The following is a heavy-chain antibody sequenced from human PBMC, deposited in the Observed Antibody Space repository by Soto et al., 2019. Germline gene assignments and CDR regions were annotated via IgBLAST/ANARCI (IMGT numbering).Heavy chain of an antibody. Sequence: GGSLRLSCAASGFTFSSYWMSWVRQAPGKGLEWVANIKQDGSEKYYVDSVKGRFTISRDNAKNSLYLQMNSLRAEDTAVYYCARGSNYGHYYYYGMDVWGQGTTVTVSS. V-gene: IGHV3-7*01. D-gene: IGHD4-4*01. J-gene: IGHJ6*02. CDR3: ARGSNYGHYYYYGMDV. CDR1: GFTFSSYW. CDR2: IKQDGSEK.